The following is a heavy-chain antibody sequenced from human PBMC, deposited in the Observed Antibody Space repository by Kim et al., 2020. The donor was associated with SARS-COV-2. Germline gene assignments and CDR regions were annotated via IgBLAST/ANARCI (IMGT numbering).Heavy chain of an antibody. V-gene: IGHV4-31*01. J-gene: IGHJ4*02. D-gene: IGHD3-3*01. CDR2: IYYSGST. Sequence: SETLSLTCTVSGGSISSGGYYWSWIRQHPGKGLEWIGSIYYSGSTYYNPSLKSPVTIAVDTSKNQFSLKLSSVTAADTAVYYCARIPNTIFGVVTHFDYWGKGTLVPVSS. CDR3: ARIPNTIFGVVTHFDY. CDR1: GGSISSGGYY.